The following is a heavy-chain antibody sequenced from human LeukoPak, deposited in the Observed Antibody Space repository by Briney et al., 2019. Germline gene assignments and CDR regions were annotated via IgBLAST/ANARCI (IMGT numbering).Heavy chain of an antibody. CDR3: AELGITMIGGV. CDR1: GFTFSSYE. D-gene: IGHD3-10*02. V-gene: IGHV3-48*03. Sequence: GGSLRLSCAASGFTFSSYEMNCVREAPGKGLGWVSYICSSGSTIYYADSVRGRFTLSRDNLKNTLYLQMNSLRAEDTAVYYFAELGITMIGGVWGKGTTVTISS. CDR2: ICSSGSTI. J-gene: IGHJ6*04.